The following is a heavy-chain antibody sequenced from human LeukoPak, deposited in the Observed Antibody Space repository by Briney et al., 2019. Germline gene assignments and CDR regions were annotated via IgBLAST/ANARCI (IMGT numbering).Heavy chain of an antibody. D-gene: IGHD4-17*01. CDR3: AKDRASGERYYYYYMDV. J-gene: IGHJ6*03. CDR2: ITDSGDYT. CDR1: GFTFSSYS. V-gene: IGHV3-23*01. Sequence: GGSLRLSCAASGFTFSSYSMSWVRQAPGEGLEWVSAITDSGDYTNYADSVKGRFTISRDNSKNTLYLQMNSLRAEDTAVYYCAKDRASGERYYYYYMDVWGKGTTVTVSS.